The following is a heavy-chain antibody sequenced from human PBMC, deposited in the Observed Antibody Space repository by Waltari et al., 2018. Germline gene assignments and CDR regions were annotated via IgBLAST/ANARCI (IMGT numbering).Heavy chain of an antibody. Sequence: QVQLQPWGAGLLKPSETLSLTCAVYGGSFSGYYWSWIRQPPGKGLQWLGEINHSGSTNYNPSLKSRVTISVDTSKNQFSLKLSSVTAADTAVYYCARGSYYYGSGSYYNAFPFYYWGQGTLVTVSS. CDR2: INHSGST. CDR3: ARGSYYYGSGSYYNAFPFYY. V-gene: IGHV4-34*01. J-gene: IGHJ4*02. CDR1: GGSFSGYY. D-gene: IGHD3-10*01.